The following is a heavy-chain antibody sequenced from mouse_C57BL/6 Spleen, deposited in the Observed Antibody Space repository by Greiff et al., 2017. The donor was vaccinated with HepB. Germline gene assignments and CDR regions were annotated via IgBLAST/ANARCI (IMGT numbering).Heavy chain of an antibody. Sequence: EVMLVESGGGLVKPGGSLKLSCAASGFTFSDYGMHWVRQAPEKGLEWVAYISSGSSTIYYADTVKGRFTISRDTAKNTLFLQMTSLRSEDTAMYYCARHGATYWYFDVWGTGTTVTVSS. D-gene: IGHD3-1*01. CDR1: GFTFSDYG. J-gene: IGHJ1*03. CDR2: ISSGSSTI. V-gene: IGHV5-17*01. CDR3: ARHGATYWYFDV.